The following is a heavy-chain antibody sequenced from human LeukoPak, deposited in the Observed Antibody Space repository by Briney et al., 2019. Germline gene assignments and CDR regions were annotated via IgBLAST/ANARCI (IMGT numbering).Heavy chain of an antibody. Sequence: SETLSLTCTVSGGYISSSSYYWGWMRQPPGKGLEWIGSIYYSGSTYYNPSLKSRVTISVDTSKNQFSLKLSSVTAADTAVYYCARQPLYYDFWSGNSYYYYMDVWGKGTTVTVSS. CDR1: GGYISSSSYY. J-gene: IGHJ6*03. D-gene: IGHD3-3*01. CDR2: IYYSGST. CDR3: ARQPLYYDFWSGNSYYYYMDV. V-gene: IGHV4-39*01.